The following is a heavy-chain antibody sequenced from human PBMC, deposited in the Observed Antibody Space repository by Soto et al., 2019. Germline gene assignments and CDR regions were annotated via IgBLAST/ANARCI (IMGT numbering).Heavy chain of an antibody. J-gene: IGHJ4*02. D-gene: IGHD2-15*01. Sequence: GGSLRLSCAASGFTFSNFGMHWVRQAPGKGLEWVAAISSDGSDKYYSESVKGRFTISRDNSKNTLFLQMNSLRVEDTAVYYCAKGSEVARQELDYWGQGTLVTVPS. CDR2: ISSDGSDK. V-gene: IGHV3-30*18. CDR1: GFTFSNFG. CDR3: AKGSEVARQELDY.